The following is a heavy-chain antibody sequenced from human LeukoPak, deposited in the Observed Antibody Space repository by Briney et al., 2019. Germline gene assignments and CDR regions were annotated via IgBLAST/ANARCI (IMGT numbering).Heavy chain of an antibody. D-gene: IGHD3-22*01. V-gene: IGHV1-46*01. CDR2: ISPSGGST. CDR1: GYTFTTYY. CDR3: TRTYYYDSSGYYYGRDAFDV. J-gene: IGHJ3*01. Sequence: ASVKVSCKASGYTFTTYYIHWVRQAPGQGLEWMGIISPSGGSTSYAQKFQGRVTMTRDTSTSTVYMELSSLRSEDTAVYYCTRTYYYDSSGYYYGRDAFDVWGQGTMVTVSS.